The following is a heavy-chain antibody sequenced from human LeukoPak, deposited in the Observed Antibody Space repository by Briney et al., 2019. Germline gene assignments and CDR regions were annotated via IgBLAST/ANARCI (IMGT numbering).Heavy chain of an antibody. D-gene: IGHD1-26*01. J-gene: IGHJ6*02. Sequence: SETLSLTCTVSGGSISSYYWSWIRRPPGKGLEWSGFIYYSGSTNYNPSLKSRVTISVDTSKNQFSLKLSSVTAADTAVYYCARHGGSYYSSYYYGMDVWGQGTTVTVSS. CDR2: IYYSGST. CDR3: ARHGGSYYSSYYYGMDV. CDR1: GGSISSYY. V-gene: IGHV4-59*08.